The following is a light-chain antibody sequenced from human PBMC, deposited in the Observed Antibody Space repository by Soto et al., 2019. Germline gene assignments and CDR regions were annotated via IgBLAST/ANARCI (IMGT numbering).Light chain of an antibody. CDR2: DAS. J-gene: IGKJ1*01. CDR3: RQYNSYSWT. Sequence: DIQMTQSPSTLSASVGNRVTITCRASQNINIWLAWYQQRPGKAPKLLIFDASSLESGVPSRFSGRGSGTEFALTIRSLQPDDFATYCCRQYNSYSWTFGQGTKVDIK. CDR1: QNINIW. V-gene: IGKV1-5*01.